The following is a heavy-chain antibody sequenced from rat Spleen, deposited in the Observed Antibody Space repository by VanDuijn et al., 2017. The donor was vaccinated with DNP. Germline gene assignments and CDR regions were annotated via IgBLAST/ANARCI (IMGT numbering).Heavy chain of an antibody. J-gene: IGHJ2*01. CDR2: IGSPAYAP. D-gene: IGHD4-3*01. CDR3: VRWNSGHFDY. Sequence: EVQLVESGGGLVQPWRSLKLSCAASGFTFSAYYMAWVRQAPAKGLEWVAYIGSPAYAPYYADSVKGRFTISRDNAKSPLYLQMNSLRSEDMATYYCVRWNSGHFDYWGQGVMVTVSS. V-gene: IGHV5-22*01. CDR1: GFTFSAYY.